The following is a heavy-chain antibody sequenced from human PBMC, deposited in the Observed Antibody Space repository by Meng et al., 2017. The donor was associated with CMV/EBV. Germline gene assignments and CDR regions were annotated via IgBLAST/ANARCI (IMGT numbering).Heavy chain of an antibody. CDR1: GFTFSSYW. D-gene: IGHD6-6*01. Sequence: GESLKISCAASGFTFSSYWMHWVRQAPGKGLVWVSRINSDGSSTSYADSVKGRFTISRDNAKNTLYLQMNSLRAEDTAVYYCARETSSSGGFDYWGQGTLVTVSS. CDR2: INSDGSST. V-gene: IGHV3-74*01. CDR3: ARETSSSGGFDY. J-gene: IGHJ4*02.